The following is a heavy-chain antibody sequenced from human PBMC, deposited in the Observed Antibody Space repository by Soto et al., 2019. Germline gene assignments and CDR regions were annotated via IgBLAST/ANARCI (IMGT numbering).Heavy chain of an antibody. D-gene: IGHD3-22*01. Sequence: PGGSLRLSCAASGFTLSNFAMSWVRQAPGKGLEWVAVISDRGGSTDYAASVKGRFTISRDNSNNTVYLQMNNLRAEDTAVYYCARDEYYYASSGYYRFAQWGQGTLVTVS. J-gene: IGHJ4*02. CDR3: ARDEYYYASSGYYRFAQ. CDR2: ISDRGGST. CDR1: GFTLSNFA. V-gene: IGHV3-23*01.